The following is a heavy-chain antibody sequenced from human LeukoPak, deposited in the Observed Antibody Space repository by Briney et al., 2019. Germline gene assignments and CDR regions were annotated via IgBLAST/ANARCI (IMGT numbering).Heavy chain of an antibody. CDR3: ARDHPHCSSTSCFFDY. Sequence: SVKVSCKASGYTFTSYGISWVRQAPGQGLEWMGGIIPIFGTANYAQKFQGRVTITADESTSTAYMELSSLRSEDTAVYYCARDHPHCSSTSCFFDYWGQGTLVTVSS. V-gene: IGHV1-69*13. J-gene: IGHJ4*02. CDR1: GYTFTSYG. D-gene: IGHD2-2*01. CDR2: IIPIFGTA.